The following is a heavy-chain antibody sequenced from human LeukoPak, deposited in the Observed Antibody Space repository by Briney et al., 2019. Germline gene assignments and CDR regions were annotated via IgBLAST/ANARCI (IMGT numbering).Heavy chain of an antibody. V-gene: IGHV4-34*01. Sequence: PSETLSLTCAVYGGSFSGYYWSWIRQPPGEGLEWIGEINHRRSTNYNPSLKSRVTISVDTSRNQFSQKMSSVTAADTAVYYCARVDDYWSQGTLVTVSS. J-gene: IGHJ4*02. CDR3: ARVDDY. CDR2: INHRRST. CDR1: GGSFSGYY.